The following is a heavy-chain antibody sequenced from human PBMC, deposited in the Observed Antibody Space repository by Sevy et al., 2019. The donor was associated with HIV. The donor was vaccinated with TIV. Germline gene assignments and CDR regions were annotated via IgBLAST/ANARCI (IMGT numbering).Heavy chain of an antibody. CDR3: ARVYYYDYSGPGY. CDR2: INPSGDST. V-gene: IGHV1-46*01. CDR1: GYTFTSYY. D-gene: IGHD3-22*01. Sequence: ASVKVSCEASGYTFTSYYIHWVRQAPGQGLEWMGIINPSGDSTSYAQKFQGRVTMTRDTSTSTVYMDLRSLRSDDTAVYYCARVYYYDYSGPGYWGQGTLVTVSS. J-gene: IGHJ4*02.